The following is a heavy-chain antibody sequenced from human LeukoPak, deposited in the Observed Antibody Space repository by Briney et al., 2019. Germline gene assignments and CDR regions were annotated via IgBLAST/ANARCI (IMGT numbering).Heavy chain of an antibody. J-gene: IGHJ4*02. D-gene: IGHD3-10*01. CDR1: GGSITSYY. CDR3: ARDHYGSGSYKSYFDS. Sequence: SETLSLTCTVPGGSITSYYWSWLRQPAGKGLEWIGRMYTSGSTKYNPSLKSRVVISLDNSKNQFSLKVTSVTAADTAVYYCARDHYGSGSYKSYFDSWGQGTQVTVSS. V-gene: IGHV4-4*07. CDR2: MYTSGST.